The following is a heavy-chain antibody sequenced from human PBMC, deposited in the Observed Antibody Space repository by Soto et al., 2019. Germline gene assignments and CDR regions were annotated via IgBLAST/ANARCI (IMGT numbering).Heavy chain of an antibody. CDR1: GFVFSNAW. Sequence: PGGSLRLSCAGSGFVFSNAWINWVRQAPGKGLEWVGRIKSKALGGTTDFAAPVRGRFAITRDGSRNMAYMQMNSLNTEDTAVYYCTTDSYSTMIEVRFDYWGHGTPVTVSS. V-gene: IGHV3-15*07. CDR3: TTDSYSTMIEVRFDY. J-gene: IGHJ4*01. D-gene: IGHD3-22*01. CDR2: IKSKALGGTT.